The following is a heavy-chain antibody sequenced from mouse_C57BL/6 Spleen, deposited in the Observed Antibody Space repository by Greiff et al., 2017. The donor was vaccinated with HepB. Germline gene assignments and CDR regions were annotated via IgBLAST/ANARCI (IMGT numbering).Heavy chain of an antibody. CDR3: ARETTVEYFDV. J-gene: IGHJ1*03. D-gene: IGHD1-1*01. V-gene: IGHV1-7*01. Sequence: QVQLQQPGAELVKPGASVKLSCKASGYTFTSYWMHWVKQRPGQGLEWIGNINPSSGYTKYNQKFKDKATLTADKASSTAYMQLSSLTYEDSAVYYCARETTVEYFDVWGTGTPVTVSS. CDR2: INPSSGYT. CDR1: GYTFTSYW.